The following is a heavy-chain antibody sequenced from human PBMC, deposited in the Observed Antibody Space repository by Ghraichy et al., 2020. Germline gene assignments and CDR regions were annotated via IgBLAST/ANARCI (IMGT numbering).Heavy chain of an antibody. CDR3: ARDPGPAAARSRDYYYYDMDV. V-gene: IGHV1-18*04. CDR1: GYSFTSYG. Sequence: ASVKVSCKASGYSFTSYGISWVRQAPGQGLEWMGWISGYNGNTNYAQKLQGRVTMTTDTSTTTTYMELRSLRSDDTAVYYCARDPGPAAARSRDYYYYDMDVWGQGTTVTVSS. D-gene: IGHD6-13*01. J-gene: IGHJ6*02. CDR2: ISGYNGNT.